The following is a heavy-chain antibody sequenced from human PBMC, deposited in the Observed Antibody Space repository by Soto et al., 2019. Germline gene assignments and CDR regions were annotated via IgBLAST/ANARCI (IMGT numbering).Heavy chain of an antibody. Sequence: QVQLQESGPGLVKPSETLSLTCTVSGGSVSSGSYYWSWIRQPPGKGLEWIGYIYYSGSTNYNPSLKSRVTISVDTSKNQFSLKLSSVTAADTAVYYCAREGGEMATPSYYYYYGMDVWGQGTTVTVSS. D-gene: IGHD3-16*01. CDR3: AREGGEMATPSYYYYYGMDV. CDR2: IYYSGST. J-gene: IGHJ6*02. CDR1: GGSVSSGSYY. V-gene: IGHV4-61*01.